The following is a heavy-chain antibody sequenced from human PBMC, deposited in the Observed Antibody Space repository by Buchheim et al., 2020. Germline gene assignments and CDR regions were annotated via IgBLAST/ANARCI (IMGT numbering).Heavy chain of an antibody. J-gene: IGHJ5*02. D-gene: IGHD6-19*01. CDR1: GVSVNSGSYY. Sequence: QVQLQESGPGLVKPSETLSLTCSVSGVSVNSGSYYWSWIRQPPGKGLEWIGYISYSGSTKFNPSLKSRVTTSIDTSKNQFSLELSSVTAADTAVYYCARPPVAGKVSWFDPWGQGIL. CDR2: ISYSGST. CDR3: ARPPVAGKVSWFDP. V-gene: IGHV4-61*01.